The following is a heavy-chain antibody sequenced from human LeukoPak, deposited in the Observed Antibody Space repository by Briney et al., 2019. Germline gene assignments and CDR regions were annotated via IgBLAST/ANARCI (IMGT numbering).Heavy chain of an antibody. CDR3: AKLSSGYYPSPFDY. CDR2: IRSKTNNYAT. V-gene: IGHV3-73*01. D-gene: IGHD3-22*01. Sequence: GGSLRLSCAASGFTFSGSALHWVRQASGKGLEWIGRIRSKTNNYATTYAASVTGRFTISRDNSKNTLYLQMNSLRAEDTAVYYCAKLSSGYYPSPFDYWGQGTLVTVSS. J-gene: IGHJ4*02. CDR1: GFTFSGSA.